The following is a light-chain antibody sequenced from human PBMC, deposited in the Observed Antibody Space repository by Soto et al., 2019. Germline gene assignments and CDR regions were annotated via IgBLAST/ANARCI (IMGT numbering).Light chain of an antibody. Sequence: QPVLTQPPSGSGAPGQRVTISCTGSSSNIGAGYDVHWYQQLPGTAPKLLIYINSIRPSGVPGRFSGSKSGTSASLAITGLQAEDEADYFCQSYDSSLSGYVFGTGTKVTVL. CDR2: INS. CDR1: SSNIGAGYD. CDR3: QSYDSSLSGYV. V-gene: IGLV1-40*01. J-gene: IGLJ1*01.